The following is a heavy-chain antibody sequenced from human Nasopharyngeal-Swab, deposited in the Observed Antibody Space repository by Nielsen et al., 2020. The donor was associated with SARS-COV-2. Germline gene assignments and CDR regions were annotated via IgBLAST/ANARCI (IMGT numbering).Heavy chain of an antibody. CDR3: ARVSYDYVWGSYRHLYFQH. CDR1: GFTFSSYW. V-gene: IGHV3-7*01. J-gene: IGHJ1*01. CDR2: IKQDGSAK. Sequence: GESLKISCAASGFTFSSYWMSWVRQAPGKGLEWVANIKQDGSAKYYVDSVKGRFTISRDNAKNSLYLQMNSLRAEDTAVYYCARVSYDYVWGSYRHLYFQHWGQGTLVTVSS. D-gene: IGHD3-16*02.